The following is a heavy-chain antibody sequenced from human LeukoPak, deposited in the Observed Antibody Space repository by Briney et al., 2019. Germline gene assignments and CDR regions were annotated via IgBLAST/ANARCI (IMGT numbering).Heavy chain of an antibody. CDR1: GFTFSSYT. D-gene: IGHD1-1*01. CDR3: ARVGTRED. V-gene: IGHV3-21*01. J-gene: IGHJ4*02. Sequence: GGSLRLSCAASGFTFSSYTMNWVRQAPGKGLEWVSSISISSNYIHYADSLKGRFTISRDNANNSLYLQMNSLRAEDTAAYYCARVGTREDWGQGTLVTVSS. CDR2: ISISSNYI.